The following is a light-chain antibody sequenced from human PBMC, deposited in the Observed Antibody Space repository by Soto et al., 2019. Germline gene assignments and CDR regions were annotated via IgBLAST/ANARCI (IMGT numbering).Light chain of an antibody. CDR2: EVT. V-gene: IGLV2-14*01. CDR3: SSYTNTNNLV. CDR1: SDVLDTYDF. Sequence: QSVLTQPASVSGSPGQSISMSCIGSSDVLDTYDFISWYQQHPGKVPKLIIYEVTYRPSGVSSRFSGSKSGNSASLTISGLQAEDEADYYCSSYTNTNNLVFGGGTKVTVL. J-gene: IGLJ3*02.